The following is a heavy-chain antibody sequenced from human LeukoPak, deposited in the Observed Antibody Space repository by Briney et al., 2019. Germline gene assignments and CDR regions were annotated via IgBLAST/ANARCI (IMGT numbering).Heavy chain of an antibody. J-gene: IGHJ4*02. Sequence: PGRSLRLSCAASGFTFSSYGMHWVRQAPGKGLEWVAVIWYDGSNKYYADSVKGRFTISRDNSKNTAYLQMNSLKTEDTAVYYCTPLDYWGQGTLVTVSS. CDR1: GFTFSSYG. CDR3: TPLDY. D-gene: IGHD2-15*01. CDR2: IWYDGSNK. V-gene: IGHV3-33*01.